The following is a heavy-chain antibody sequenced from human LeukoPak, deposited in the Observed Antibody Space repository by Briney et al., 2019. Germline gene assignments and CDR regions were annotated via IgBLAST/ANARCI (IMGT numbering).Heavy chain of an antibody. J-gene: IGHJ4*02. CDR3: AREALRYFDWLASTYYFDY. D-gene: IGHD3-9*01. CDR1: GGSFSGYY. CDR2: INHSGST. V-gene: IGHV4-34*01. Sequence: PSETLSLTCAVYGGSFSGYYWSWIRQPPGKGLEWIGEINHSGSTNYNPSLKSRVTISVDTSKNQFSLQLNSVTPEDTAVYYCAREALRYFDWLASTYYFDYWGQGTLVTVSS.